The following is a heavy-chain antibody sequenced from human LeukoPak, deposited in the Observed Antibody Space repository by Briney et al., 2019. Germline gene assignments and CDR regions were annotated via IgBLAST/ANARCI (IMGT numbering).Heavy chain of an antibody. CDR3: ATSYGSNKNPFDY. V-gene: IGHV3-64*01. D-gene: IGHD4-23*01. Sequence: GGSLRLSCAVSGFIFNSYAMHWVRQAPGKGLEYVSAISSNGDSTYYANSVRGRFTISRDNSKNTLYLQMGSLRAEGTAVYYCATSYGSNKNPFDYWGQGTLVTVSS. J-gene: IGHJ4*02. CDR2: ISSNGDST. CDR1: GFIFNSYA.